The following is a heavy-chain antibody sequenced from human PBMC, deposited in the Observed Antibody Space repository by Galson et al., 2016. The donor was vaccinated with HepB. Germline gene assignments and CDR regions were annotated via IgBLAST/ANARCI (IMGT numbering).Heavy chain of an antibody. Sequence: SLRLSCAASGFTFSSHWMSWVRQAPGKGLEWVANIRQGGSEKHYVDSVRGRFTISRDNAKNTLYLQMNSLRTEDTAVYYCARDDYSGGRGSPDYWGQGTLVTVSS. CDR3: ARDDYSGGRGSPDY. J-gene: IGHJ4*02. CDR1: GFTFSSHW. CDR2: IRQGGSEK. V-gene: IGHV3-7*03. D-gene: IGHD4/OR15-4a*01.